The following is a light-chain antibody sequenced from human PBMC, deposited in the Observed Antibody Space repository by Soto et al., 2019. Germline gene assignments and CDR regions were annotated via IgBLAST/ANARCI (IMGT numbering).Light chain of an antibody. V-gene: IGKV3-20*01. CDR3: QQYGTSPRT. Sequence: TRCRSSLSASVGDRGTLACRASQTVTRSYLAWYQQKPGQAPRLRIYGASIRATGIPDRFSGSGSGTDFTLTISRLEPEAFAAYYCQQYGTSPRTLGQGTKVDIK. CDR1: QTVTRSY. J-gene: IGKJ1*01. CDR2: GAS.